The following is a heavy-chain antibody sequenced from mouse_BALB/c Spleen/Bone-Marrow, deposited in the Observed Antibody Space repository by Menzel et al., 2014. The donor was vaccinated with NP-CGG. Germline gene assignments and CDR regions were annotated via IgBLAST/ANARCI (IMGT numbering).Heavy chain of an antibody. V-gene: IGHV14-3*02. D-gene: IGHD1-1*01. J-gene: IGHJ3*01. CDR1: GFNIKDTY. CDR2: IDPANGNI. CDR3: APYYYGRWFAN. Sequence: EVQLQQSGAELVKPGASVKLSCTASGFNIKDTYMHWVKQRPEQGLEWIGRIDPANGNIKYDPKFQGKATITADTSSNPAFLQVHSLTSEDTAVYYCAPYYYGRWFANWGQGTLVTVSA.